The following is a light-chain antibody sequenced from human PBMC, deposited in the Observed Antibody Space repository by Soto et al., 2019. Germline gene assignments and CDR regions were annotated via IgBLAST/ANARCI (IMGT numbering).Light chain of an antibody. Sequence: DIQMTQSPSTVSASVGDRVTFTCRASQGIATWLAWYQQKPGKTPKLLIYAASSLQSGIPSRFSGSGSGTDFTLTINNLQPEDFATYYCQQTDSVTLTFGGGTKVDIK. CDR1: QGIATW. V-gene: IGKV1-12*01. J-gene: IGKJ4*01. CDR3: QQTDSVTLT. CDR2: AAS.